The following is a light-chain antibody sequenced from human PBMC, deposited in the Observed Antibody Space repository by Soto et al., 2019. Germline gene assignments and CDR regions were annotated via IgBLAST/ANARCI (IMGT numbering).Light chain of an antibody. J-gene: IGKJ5*01. CDR2: GAS. CDR3: QQCGSSST. CDR1: QTFSNSF. V-gene: IGKV3-20*01. Sequence: EIVLPQSPGTLSLSPEERATLSCRASQTFSNSFLSWFQQIPGQAPRLLIYGASMRATGIPDRFGGSGSGTDFTLTISRLEHEDFAVYYCQQCGSSSTFGQGTRLEIK.